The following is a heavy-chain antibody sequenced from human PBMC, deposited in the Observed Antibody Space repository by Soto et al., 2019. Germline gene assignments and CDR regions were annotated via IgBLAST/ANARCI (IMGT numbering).Heavy chain of an antibody. V-gene: IGHV3-48*01. CDR2: ISSSSSTI. CDR3: ARDGYSSSWNYYYYYMDV. Sequence: PGGSLRLSCAASGFTFSSYSMNWVRQAPGKGLEGVAYISSSSSTIYDADSVKGRVTISRDNAKNSLYLHMNSLRAEDTAVYYCARDGYSSSWNYYYYYMDVWGKGTAVTVSS. J-gene: IGHJ6*03. D-gene: IGHD6-13*01. CDR1: GFTFSSYS.